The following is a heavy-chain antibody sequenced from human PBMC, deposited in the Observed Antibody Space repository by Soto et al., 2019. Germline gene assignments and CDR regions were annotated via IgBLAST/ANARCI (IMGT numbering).Heavy chain of an antibody. CDR3: SSSVKGDFDV. CDR2: VDPVNGDT. D-gene: IGHD3-3*01. Sequence: QVQLMQPGAEVMKPGASMTFSCKASGDTFSRHYVHWVRQAPGQGLGGLGRVDPVNGDTTYSQEFQGRVTMTSDTSTNTVYMVLSSLTADAPAGYYCSSSVKGDFDVWGPGTTVVVS. J-gene: IGHJ6*01. V-gene: IGHV1-46*03. CDR1: GDTFSRHY.